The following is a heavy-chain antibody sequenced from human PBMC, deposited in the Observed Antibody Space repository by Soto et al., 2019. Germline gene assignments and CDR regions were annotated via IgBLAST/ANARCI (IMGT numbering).Heavy chain of an antibody. CDR1: GGSFSGYY. CDR3: ARGGSSSSPLHYGMDV. Sequence: WETLSLTCAVYGGSFSGYYWSWIRQPPGKGLEWIGEINHSGSTNYNPSLKSRVTISVDTSKNQFSLKLSSVTAADTAVYYCARGGSSSSPLHYGMDVWGQGTTVTVSS. V-gene: IGHV4-34*01. D-gene: IGHD6-6*01. CDR2: INHSGST. J-gene: IGHJ6*02.